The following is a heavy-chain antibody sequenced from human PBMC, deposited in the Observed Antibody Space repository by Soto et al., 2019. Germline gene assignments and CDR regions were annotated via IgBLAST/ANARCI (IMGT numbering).Heavy chain of an antibody. D-gene: IGHD3-3*01. CDR1: GYTFTSSG. Sequence: QVQLVQAGAEVKKPGASVKVSCKASGYTFTSSGISWVRQAPGQGLEWMGWISTDNVNTNYAQHLQGRVSMTTDTPTSTAYMDLRSMRSDDTAVYYCARDQGITPFGVDSMYYYGMDGWGQGTTVTVSS. CDR3: ARDQGITPFGVDSMYYYGMDG. J-gene: IGHJ6*02. CDR2: ISTDNVNT. V-gene: IGHV1-18*01.